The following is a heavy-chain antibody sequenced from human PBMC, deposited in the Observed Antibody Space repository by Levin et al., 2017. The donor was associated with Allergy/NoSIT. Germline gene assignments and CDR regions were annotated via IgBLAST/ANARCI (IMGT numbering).Heavy chain of an antibody. CDR1: GFTFSSYA. CDR2: ISYDGSNK. CDR3: ARDALAAAGPNYFDY. V-gene: IGHV3-30*04. D-gene: IGHD6-13*01. Sequence: PGGSLRLSCAASGFTFSSYAMHWVRQAPGKGLEWVAVISYDGSNKYYADSVKGRFTISRDNSKNTLYLQMNSLRAEDTAVYYCARDALAAAGPNYFDYWGQGTLVTVSS. J-gene: IGHJ4*02.